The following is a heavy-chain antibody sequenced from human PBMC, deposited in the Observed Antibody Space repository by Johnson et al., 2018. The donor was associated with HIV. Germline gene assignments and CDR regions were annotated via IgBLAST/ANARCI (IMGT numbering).Heavy chain of an antibody. J-gene: IGHJ3*02. CDR2: IYSGGST. D-gene: IGHD3-9*01. CDR3: AREGYYDILTGYYRNDAFDI. Sequence: VQLVESGGGLVQPGGSLRLSCAASGFTVSRNYMSWVRQAPGKGLEWVSFIYSGGSTDYADSVTGRFTISRAHSKNTVYLQMNSLRAEDTAVYDCAREGYYDILTGYYRNDAFDIWGQGTMVTVSS. V-gene: IGHV3-66*01. CDR1: GFTVSRNY.